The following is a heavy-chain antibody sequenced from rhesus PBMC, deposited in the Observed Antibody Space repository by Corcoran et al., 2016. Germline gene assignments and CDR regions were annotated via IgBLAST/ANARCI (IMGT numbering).Heavy chain of an antibody. CDR1: VGSLSGRYG. V-gene: IGHV4S7*01. CDR3: ARGSSWSWYFDY. D-gene: IGHD6-13*01. J-gene: IGHJ4*01. Sequence: VQLQESGPGLLQPSETLSLPCALSVGSLSGRYGWGWFRPPPGKGLGWFGSIYSSRRNTYYNPSLKSRATISTDTTKNQFSLKLSSGTAADTAVYYCARGSSWSWYFDYWGQGVLVTVSS. CDR2: IYSSRRNT.